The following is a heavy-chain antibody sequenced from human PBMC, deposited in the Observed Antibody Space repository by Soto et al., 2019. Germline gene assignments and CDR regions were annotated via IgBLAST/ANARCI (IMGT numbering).Heavy chain of an antibody. Sequence: GESLKISCKGSGYSFTTYCIGWVGQMPGKDLKWMRIIYPGDSDTRYSPSFQGQVTISADKSISTAYLQWSSLKASDTAMYYCARPHYGGIYDAFDIWGQGTMVTVSS. V-gene: IGHV5-51*01. CDR3: ARPHYGGIYDAFDI. CDR2: IYPGDSDT. CDR1: GYSFTTYC. J-gene: IGHJ3*02. D-gene: IGHD4-17*01.